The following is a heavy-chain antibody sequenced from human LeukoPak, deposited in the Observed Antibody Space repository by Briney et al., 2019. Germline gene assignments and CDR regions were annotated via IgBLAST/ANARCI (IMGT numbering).Heavy chain of an antibody. J-gene: IGHJ4*02. Sequence: SQTLSLTCAISGDSVSSNSAAWNWIRQSPSRGLEWLGRTYYRSKWYNDYAVSVKSRITINPDTSKNQFSLQLNSVTPEDTAVYSCARMLMGPSSAYSSSLWSFDYWGQGTLVTVSS. CDR2: TYYRSKWYN. CDR1: GDSVSSNSAA. V-gene: IGHV6-1*01. D-gene: IGHD6-6*01. CDR3: ARMLMGPSSAYSSSLWSFDY.